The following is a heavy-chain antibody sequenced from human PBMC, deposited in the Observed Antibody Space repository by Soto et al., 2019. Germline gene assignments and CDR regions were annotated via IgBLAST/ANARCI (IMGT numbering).Heavy chain of an antibody. CDR1: GGTFSSYA. CDR3: AGGLRYIFTWFDP. V-gene: IGHV1-69*01. CDR2: LKPIFGTA. Sequence: QVQLVQSGAEVKKPGSSVKVSCKASGGTFSSYAISWVRQAPGQGLEWMGGLKPIFGTANYAQKFQGRVTITEGESTSTAYMDLSILSSEHTAVYYCAGGLRYIFTWFDPWGQGTLVTVSS. D-gene: IGHD3-9*01. J-gene: IGHJ5*02.